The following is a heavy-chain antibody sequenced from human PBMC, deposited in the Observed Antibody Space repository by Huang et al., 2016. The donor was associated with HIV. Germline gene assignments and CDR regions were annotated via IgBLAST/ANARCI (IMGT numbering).Heavy chain of an antibody. J-gene: IGHJ4*02. CDR3: ARGDYYDSSGYHPGYFDY. V-gene: IGHV3-33*04. Sequence: VQLIESGGGVVQPGKSLKLSCAPSGFILSNYGMHWVGQAPGKGLKWVACIRNDGRKKNYADSVRGRFTVGRDNGNNTLFLQMRSLGVDDTAVYYCARGDYYDSSGYHPGYFDYWGQGILVTVSS. D-gene: IGHD3-22*01. CDR1: GFILSNYG. CDR2: IRNDGRKK.